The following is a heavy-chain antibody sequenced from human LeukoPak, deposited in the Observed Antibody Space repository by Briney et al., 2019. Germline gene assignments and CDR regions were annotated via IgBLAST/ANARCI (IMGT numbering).Heavy chain of an antibody. CDR3: AKVGHSSWGDY. V-gene: IGHV3-30*18. D-gene: IGHD6-13*01. J-gene: IGHJ4*02. CDR2: ISYDGSNK. CDR1: GFTFSSYG. Sequence: GGSLRLSCAASGFTFSSYGMHWVRQAPGKGLEWVAVISYDGSNKYYADSVKGRFTISRDNSKNTLYLQMNSLRAEDTAVYYCAKVGHSSWGDYWGREPWSPSPQ.